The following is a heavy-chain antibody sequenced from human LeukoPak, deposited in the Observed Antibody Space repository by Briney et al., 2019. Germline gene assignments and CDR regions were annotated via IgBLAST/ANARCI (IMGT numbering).Heavy chain of an antibody. CDR1: GFTFSHYY. CDR3: AKESAAPALNWLDP. J-gene: IGHJ5*02. CDR2: IVGSVGST. Sequence: PGGSLRLSCAASGFTFSHYYMSWIRQAPGKGLEWVSGIVGSVGSTYYADSVKGRFTISRDDSKNTLFLQMNSLRAEDTGVYYCAKESAAPALNWLDPWGQGTLVTVSS. V-gene: IGHV3-23*01. D-gene: IGHD6-25*01.